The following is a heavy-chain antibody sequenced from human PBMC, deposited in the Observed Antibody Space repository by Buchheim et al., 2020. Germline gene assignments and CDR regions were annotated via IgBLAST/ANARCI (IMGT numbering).Heavy chain of an antibody. CDR1: GFTFSSYA. J-gene: IGHJ6*02. D-gene: IGHD2-2*01. CDR3: AKSADCSGTSCYSAYYYYGMDV. CDR2: ISGSGGST. V-gene: IGHV3-23*01. Sequence: EVQLLESGGGLVQPGRSLRLSCAASGFTFSSYAMSWVRQAPGKGLEWVSGISGSGGSTYYADSVKGRFTISRDNSKNTLYLQMNSLRAEDTAVYYCAKSADCSGTSCYSAYYYYGMDVWGQGTT.